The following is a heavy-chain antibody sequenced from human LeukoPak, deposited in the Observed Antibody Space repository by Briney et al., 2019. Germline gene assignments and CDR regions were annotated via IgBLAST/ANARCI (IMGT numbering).Heavy chain of an antibody. V-gene: IGHV4-61*02. J-gene: IGHJ6*02. Sequence: PSETLSLTCTVSGGSISSGSYYWSWIRQPAGKGLEWIGRIYTSGSTNYNPSLKSRVTISVDTSKNQFSLKLSSVTAADTAVYYCARQLVYNYYDSSGYYYDDYYYYGMDVWGQGTTVTVSS. CDR3: ARQLVYNYYDSSGYYYDDYYYYGMDV. D-gene: IGHD3-22*01. CDR1: GGSISSGSYY. CDR2: IYTSGST.